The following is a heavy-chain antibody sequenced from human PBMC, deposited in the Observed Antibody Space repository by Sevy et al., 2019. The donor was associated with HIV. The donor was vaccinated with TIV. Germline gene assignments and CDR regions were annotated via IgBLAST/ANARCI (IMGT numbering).Heavy chain of an antibody. CDR2: IYYSGST. D-gene: IGHD3-3*01. V-gene: IGHV4-59*01. CDR3: ARGGAIYDCWSGYPSYYYYGMDV. J-gene: IGHJ6*02. Sequence: SETLSLTCTVSGGSISSYYWSWIRQPPGKGLEWIGYIYYSGSTNYNPPPKSQVTLSVDTSKNLFSLKLSSVTAAGTAVYYCARGGAIYDCWSGYPSYYYYGMDVWGQGTTVTVSS. CDR1: GGSISSYY.